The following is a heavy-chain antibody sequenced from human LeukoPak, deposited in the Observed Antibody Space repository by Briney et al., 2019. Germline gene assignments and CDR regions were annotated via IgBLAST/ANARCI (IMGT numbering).Heavy chain of an antibody. CDR1: GYTFTSYG. CDR3: ARDKYYDFWSGYYWRANNFFFDY. CDR2: ISAYNGNA. J-gene: IGHJ4*02. V-gene: IGHV1-18*01. D-gene: IGHD3-3*01. Sequence: ASVKVSCKASGYTFTSYGISWVRQAPGQGLEWMGWISAYNGNANYAQKLQGRVTMTTDTSTSTAYMELRSLRSDDTAVYYCARDKYYDFWSGYYWRANNFFFDYWGQGTLVTVSS.